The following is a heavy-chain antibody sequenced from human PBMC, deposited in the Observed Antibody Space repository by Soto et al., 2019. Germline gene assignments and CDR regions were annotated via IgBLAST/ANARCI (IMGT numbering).Heavy chain of an antibody. J-gene: IGHJ4*02. Sequence: PGGSLRLSCAASGFTFSDYYMSWIRQAPGKGLEWVSYISSSSSYTNYADSVKGRFTISRDNAKNSLYLQMNSLRAEDTAVYYCARARTPAAYGGDCYYFDYWGQGTLVTVSS. CDR1: GFTFSDYY. CDR2: ISSSSSYT. D-gene: IGHD2-21*02. V-gene: IGHV3-11*06. CDR3: ARARTPAAYGGDCYYFDY.